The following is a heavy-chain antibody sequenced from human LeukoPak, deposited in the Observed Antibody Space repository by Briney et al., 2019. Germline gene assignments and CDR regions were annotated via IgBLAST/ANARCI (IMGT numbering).Heavy chain of an antibody. Sequence: PGGSLRLSCAASGFTFSSYWMSWVRQAPGKGLEWVANIKQDGSEKYYVDSVKGRFTISRDNAKNSLYLQMNSLRAEDTAVYYCATLPADSSGYPEDVWGQGTTVTVSS. CDR2: IKQDGSEK. CDR1: GFTFSSYW. D-gene: IGHD3-22*01. CDR3: ATLPADSSGYPEDV. J-gene: IGHJ6*02. V-gene: IGHV3-7*03.